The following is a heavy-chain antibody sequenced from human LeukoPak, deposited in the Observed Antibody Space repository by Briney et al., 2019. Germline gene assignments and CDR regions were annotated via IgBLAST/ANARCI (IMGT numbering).Heavy chain of an antibody. J-gene: IGHJ6*03. D-gene: IGHD3-9*01. V-gene: IGHV4-34*01. CDR3: ARDFVSPRYYYYYYMDV. CDR2: INDRGSA. Sequence: PSETLSLTCAVYGGSFSAYYWSWIRQSPGKGLEWIGEINDRGSANYNPSLKRRVTMSVDTSRNQFSLKLSSVTAADTAVYYCARDFVSPRYYYYYYMDVWGKGTTVTVSS. CDR1: GGSFSAYY.